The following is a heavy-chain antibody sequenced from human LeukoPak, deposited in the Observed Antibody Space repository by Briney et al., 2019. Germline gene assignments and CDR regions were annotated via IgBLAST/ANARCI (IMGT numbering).Heavy chain of an antibody. CDR2: IYYSGST. CDR1: GGSISSYY. D-gene: IGHD3-3*01. V-gene: IGHV4-59*01. Sequence: SETLSLTCTVSGGSISSYYWSWIRQPPGKGLEWIGYIYYSGSTNYNPSLKSRVTISVDTSKNQFSLKLSSVTAADTAVYYCARVGSGHRYFYYYYGMDVWGQGTTVTVSS. CDR3: ARVGSGHRYFYYYYGMDV. J-gene: IGHJ6*02.